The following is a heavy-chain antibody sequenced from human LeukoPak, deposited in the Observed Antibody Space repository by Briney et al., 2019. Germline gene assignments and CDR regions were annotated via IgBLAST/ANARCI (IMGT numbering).Heavy chain of an antibody. CDR3: AKDYNRAYYYGSGFDY. Sequence: TGGSLRLSCAASGFTVSSNYMSWVRQAPGKGLEWVSVIYSGYSTYYADSVKGRFTISRDNSKNTLYLQMNSLRAEDTAVYYCAKDYNRAYYYGSGFDYWGQGTLVTVSS. D-gene: IGHD3-10*01. J-gene: IGHJ4*02. CDR1: GFTVSSNY. CDR2: IYSGYST. V-gene: IGHV3-53*05.